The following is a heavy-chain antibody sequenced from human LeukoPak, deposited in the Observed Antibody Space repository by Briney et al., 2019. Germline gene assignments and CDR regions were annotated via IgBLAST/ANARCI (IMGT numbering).Heavy chain of an antibody. CDR2: IYYSGST. J-gene: IGHJ6*03. CDR1: GGSISSYY. Sequence: SETLSLTCTVSGGSISSYYWSWIRQPPGKGLEWIGYIYYSGSTNYNPSLKSRVTISVDTSKNQFSLKLSSVTAADTAVYYCTRGGSSSWGLYYYYCYMDVWGKGTTVTVSS. V-gene: IGHV4-59*01. CDR3: TRGGSSSWGLYYYYCYMDV. D-gene: IGHD6-13*01.